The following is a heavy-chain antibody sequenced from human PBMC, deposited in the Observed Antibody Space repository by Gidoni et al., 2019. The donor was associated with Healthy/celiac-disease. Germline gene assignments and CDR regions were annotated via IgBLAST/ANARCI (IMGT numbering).Heavy chain of an antibody. J-gene: IGHJ4*02. CDR2: ISWNSGSI. Sequence: EVQLVESGGGLVQPGRSLRLSCAASGFTFDDDAMHWVRQAPGKGLEWVSGISWNSGSIGYADSVKGRFTISRDNAKNSLYLQMNSLRAEDTALYYCAKIDYWGQGTLVTVSS. CDR1: GFTFDDDA. V-gene: IGHV3-9*01. CDR3: AKIDY.